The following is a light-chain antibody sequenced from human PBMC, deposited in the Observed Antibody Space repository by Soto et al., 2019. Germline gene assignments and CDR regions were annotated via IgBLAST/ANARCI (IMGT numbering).Light chain of an antibody. CDR3: SSYTSSRAYV. V-gene: IGLV2-14*01. J-gene: IGLJ1*01. CDR1: SSDVGGYNY. Sequence: QSVLTQPASVSGSPGQSITISCTGTSSDVGGYNYVSXXXXXXXXXPKLMIHEVSNRPSGVSNRFSGSKSGNTASLTISGLQAEDEADYYCSSYTSSRAYVFGIGTKVTVL. CDR2: EVS.